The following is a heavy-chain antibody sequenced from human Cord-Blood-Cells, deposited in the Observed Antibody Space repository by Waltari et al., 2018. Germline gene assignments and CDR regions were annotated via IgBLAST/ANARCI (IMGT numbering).Heavy chain of an antibody. CDR2: FDPEDGET. Sequence: QVQLVQSGAEVKKPGASVKVSCKVSGYTLTELSMHLVRQAPGKGLEWMGGFDPEDGETIYAQKFQGRVTMTEDTSTDTAYMELSSLRSEDTAVYYCATGPPGIVGATGWFDPWGQGTLVTVSS. V-gene: IGHV1-24*01. J-gene: IGHJ5*02. CDR3: ATGPPGIVGATGWFDP. D-gene: IGHD1-26*01. CDR1: GYTLTELS.